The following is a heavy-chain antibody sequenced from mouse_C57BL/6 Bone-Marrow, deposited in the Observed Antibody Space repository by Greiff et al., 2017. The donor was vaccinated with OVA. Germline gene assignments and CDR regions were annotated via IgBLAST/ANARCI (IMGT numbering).Heavy chain of an antibody. CDR2: IYPGGGYT. CDR3: ASGNYGYWYFDV. D-gene: IGHD2-1*01. CDR1: GYTFTNYW. Sequence: VKLVESGAELVRPGTSVKMSCKASGYTFTNYWIGWAKQRPGHGLEWIGDIYPGGGYTNYNEKFKGKATLTADKSSSTAYMQFSSLTSEDSAIYYCASGNYGYWYFDVWGTGTTVTVSS. V-gene: IGHV1-63*01. J-gene: IGHJ1*03.